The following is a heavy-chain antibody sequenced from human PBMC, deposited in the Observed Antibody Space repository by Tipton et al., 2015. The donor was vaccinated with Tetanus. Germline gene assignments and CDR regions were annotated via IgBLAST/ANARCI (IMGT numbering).Heavy chain of an antibody. Sequence: SLRLSCAASGLVFSSYWMHWVRQAPGKGLVWVSHINSDGSSTNYADSVKGRFTISRDNAKNTLYLQMNSLRAEDTAVYYCAKVSPYQPLLTYIDYWGQGTLVTVSS. J-gene: IGHJ4*02. CDR3: AKVSPYQPLLTYIDY. V-gene: IGHV3-74*01. CDR1: GLVFSSYW. CDR2: INSDGSST. D-gene: IGHD2-2*01.